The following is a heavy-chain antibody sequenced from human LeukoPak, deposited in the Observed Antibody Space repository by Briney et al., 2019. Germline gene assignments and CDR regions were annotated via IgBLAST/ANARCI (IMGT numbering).Heavy chain of an antibody. CDR3: ARDGYGIDY. V-gene: IGHV3-53*01. CDR1: GFNVSSNY. J-gene: IGHJ4*02. Sequence: GGALRLSLAAPGFNVSSNYMSWGRQAPGKGLEWVSVIYSGGSTYYADSVKGRFTISRDNSKNTLYLQMNSLRAEDTAEYYCARDGYGIDYWGQGTLVTVSS. D-gene: IGHD5-18*01. CDR2: IYSGGST.